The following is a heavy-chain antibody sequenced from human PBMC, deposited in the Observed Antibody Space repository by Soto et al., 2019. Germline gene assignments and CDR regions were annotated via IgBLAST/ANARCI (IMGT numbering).Heavy chain of an antibody. J-gene: IGHJ6*02. CDR2: INHSGST. D-gene: IGHD6-13*01. V-gene: IGHV4-34*01. CDR3: ARTRKAYSSSWLYYYYGMDV. CDR1: GGSFSGYY. Sequence: SETLSLTGAVYGGSFSGYYLSWIRQPPGKGLERIGEINHSGSTNYNPSLKSRVTISVYTSKNEFSLKLSSVTAADTAVYYCARTRKAYSSSWLYYYYGMDVWGQGTTVTVSS.